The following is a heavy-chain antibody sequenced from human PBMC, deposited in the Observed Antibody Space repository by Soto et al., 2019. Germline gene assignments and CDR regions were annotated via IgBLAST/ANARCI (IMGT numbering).Heavy chain of an antibody. D-gene: IGHD6-6*01. J-gene: IGHJ5*02. Sequence: PSETLSLTCTVSGCSISSYYWSWIRQPPGKGLEWIGYIYYSGSTNYNPSLKSRVTISVDTSKNQFSLKLSSVTAADTAVYYCARVGSQYSSSFDWFDPWGQGTLVTVSS. V-gene: IGHV4-59*01. CDR2: IYYSGST. CDR1: GCSISSYY. CDR3: ARVGSQYSSSFDWFDP.